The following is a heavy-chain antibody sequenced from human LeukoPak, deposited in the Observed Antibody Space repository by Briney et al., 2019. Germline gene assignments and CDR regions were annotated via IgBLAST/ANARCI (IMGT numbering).Heavy chain of an antibody. CDR1: GFTFSSYA. Sequence: GRSLRLSCAASGFTFSSYAMHWVRRAPGKGLEWVAVISYDGSNKYYADSVKGRFTISRDNSKNTLYLQMNSLRAEDTAVYYCARDLGVIAARNPYYYYYGMDVWGQGTTVTVSS. CDR2: ISYDGSNK. J-gene: IGHJ6*02. D-gene: IGHD6-6*01. V-gene: IGHV3-30-3*01. CDR3: ARDLGVIAARNPYYYYYGMDV.